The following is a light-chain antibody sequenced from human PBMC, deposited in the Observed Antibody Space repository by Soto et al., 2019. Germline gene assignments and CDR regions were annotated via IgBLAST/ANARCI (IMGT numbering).Light chain of an antibody. CDR2: EVS. CDR3: CSYAGSNILYV. Sequence: QSVLTQPPSASGSPGQSVTISCTGTSCDVGGYNYVSWYQQQPGKPPKLMIYEVSKRPSGVPYRFSGSKSGNTASLTVSGLQAEDEADYYCCSYAGSNILYVFGPGTKLTVL. J-gene: IGLJ1*01. V-gene: IGLV2-8*01. CDR1: SCDVGGYNY.